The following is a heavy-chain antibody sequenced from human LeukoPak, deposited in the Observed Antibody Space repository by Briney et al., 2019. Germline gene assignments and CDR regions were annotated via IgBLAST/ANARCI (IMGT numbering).Heavy chain of an antibody. CDR3: ARGTVWRLGSYGLDV. CDR1: GFTVSSKY. Sequence: GGSLRLSCVASGFTVSSKYMSWVRQAPGKGLEWVSVIYSGGSTYHGESVKGRFTISRDNSKNTVYLQMNALRAEDSAVYYCARGTVWRLGSYGLDVWGQGTTVTVSS. V-gene: IGHV3-53*01. J-gene: IGHJ6*02. CDR2: IYSGGST. D-gene: IGHD3-16*01.